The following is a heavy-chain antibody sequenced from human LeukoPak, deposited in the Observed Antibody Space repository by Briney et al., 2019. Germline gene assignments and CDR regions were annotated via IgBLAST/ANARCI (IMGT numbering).Heavy chain of an antibody. Sequence: GASVKVSCKASGYTFTSYGISWVRQAPGQGLEWMGWISAYNGNTNYAQKLQGRVTMTTDTSTSTAYMELRSLRSDDTAVYYCARVVTRLREGDYYYDMDVWGQGTTVTVSS. V-gene: IGHV1-18*01. CDR2: ISAYNGNT. D-gene: IGHD1-26*01. J-gene: IGHJ6*02. CDR1: GYTFTSYG. CDR3: ARVVTRLREGDYYYDMDV.